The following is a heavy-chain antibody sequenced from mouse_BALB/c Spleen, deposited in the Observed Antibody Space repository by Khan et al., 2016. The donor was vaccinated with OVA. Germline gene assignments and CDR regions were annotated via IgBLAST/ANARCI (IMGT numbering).Heavy chain of an antibody. CDR2: IWGDGNT. CDR3: AIIFYGYDWFAY. Sequence: QVRLQQSGPGLVAPSQSLSITCTVSGSSSTSYGLSWARQTPGKGLEWLGVIWGDGNTNYHSTLKSRLTITKDNSKSQVLLKLNSLQTDDSATYYCAIIFYGYDWFAYWGQGTLVTVSA. J-gene: IGHJ3*01. V-gene: IGHV2-3*01. CDR1: GSSSTSYG. D-gene: IGHD2-2*01.